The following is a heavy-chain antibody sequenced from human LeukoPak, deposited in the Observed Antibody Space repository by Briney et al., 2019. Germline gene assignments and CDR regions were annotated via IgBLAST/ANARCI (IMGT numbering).Heavy chain of an antibody. CDR2: ISWDGGST. V-gene: IGHV3-43*01. D-gene: IGHD3-3*01. Sequence: PGGSLRLSCAASGFTFDDYTMHWVRHAPRKGLEWVSLISWDGGSTYYADSVKGRFTISRDNSKNSLYLQMNSLRTEDTALYYCAKDRGVGYYYYGMDVWGQGTTVTVSS. CDR3: AKDRGVGYYYYGMDV. J-gene: IGHJ6*02. CDR1: GFTFDDYT.